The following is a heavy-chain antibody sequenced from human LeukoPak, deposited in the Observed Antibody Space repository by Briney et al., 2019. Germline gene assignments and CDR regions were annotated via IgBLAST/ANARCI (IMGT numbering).Heavy chain of an antibody. CDR1: GFTFSSYA. J-gene: IGHJ4*02. V-gene: IGHV3-23*01. D-gene: IGHD2-2*01. CDR3: AKDRGSTSWHY. Sequence: GGSLRLSCAASGFTFSSYAMSWVRQAPGKGLEWVSAISGSGGSTYYADSVKGRFTITRDNSKNTLYLQMSSLRAEDTAVYYCAKDRGSTSWHYWGQGTLVTVSS. CDR2: ISGSGGST.